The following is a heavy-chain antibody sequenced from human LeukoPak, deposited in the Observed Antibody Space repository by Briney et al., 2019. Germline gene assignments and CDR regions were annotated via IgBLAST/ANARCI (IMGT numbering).Heavy chain of an antibody. V-gene: IGHV3-30-3*01. J-gene: IGHJ4*02. CDR3: ARDSFEWELLYYFDY. CDR2: ISYDGSNK. D-gene: IGHD1-26*01. CDR1: GFTFSSYA. Sequence: GGSLRLSCAASGFTFSSYAMHWVRQAPGKGLEWVAVISYDGSNKYYADSVKGRFTISRDNSKNTLYLQMNSLRAEDTAVYYCARDSFEWELLYYFDYWGQGTLVTVSS.